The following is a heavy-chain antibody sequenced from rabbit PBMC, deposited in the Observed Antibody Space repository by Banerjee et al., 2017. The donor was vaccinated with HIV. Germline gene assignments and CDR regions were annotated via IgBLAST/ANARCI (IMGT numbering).Heavy chain of an antibody. CDR2: INTSSGNT. CDR3: AGTYYVGAAGRLDV. D-gene: IGHD4-2*01. V-gene: IGHV1S45*01. Sequence: QEQLEESGGGLVQPEGSLTLTCTASGFSFSNKYVMCWVRQAPGKGLEWIACINTSSGNTVYASWAKGRFTISRTSSTTVTLQMTSLTAADTATYFCAGTYYVGAAGRLDVWGPGTLVTVS. CDR1: GFSFSNKYV. J-gene: IGHJ3*01.